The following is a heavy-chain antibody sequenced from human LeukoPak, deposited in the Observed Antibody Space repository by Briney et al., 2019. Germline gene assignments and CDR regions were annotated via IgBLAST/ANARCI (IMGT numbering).Heavy chain of an antibody. D-gene: IGHD3-22*01. V-gene: IGHV3-33*06. CDR3: AKVSDSSGSDY. J-gene: IGHJ4*02. CDR1: GFTFNNYG. CDR2: IWYDGSNK. Sequence: HPGGPLRLSCAASGFTFNNYGMHWVRQAPGKGLEWVAVIWYDGSNKYYEDSVKGRFTISRDNSKNTLYLQMNSLRAEDTAVYYCAKVSDSSGSDYWGQGTLVTVSS.